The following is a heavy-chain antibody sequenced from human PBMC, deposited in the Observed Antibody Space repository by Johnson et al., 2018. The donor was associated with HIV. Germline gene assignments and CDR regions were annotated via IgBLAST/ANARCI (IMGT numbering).Heavy chain of an antibody. V-gene: IGHV3-9*01. Sequence: VQLVESGGGLVQPGGSLRLSCAASGFTFSSYAMSWVRQAPGKGLEWVSGISWNSGSIGYADSVKGRFTISRDNAKNSLYLQMNSLRAEDTALDYCGKDSGCELVRGAGFDIWGQGTMVTVSS. CDR3: GKDSGCELVRGAGFDI. CDR2: ISWNSGSI. CDR1: GFTFSSYA. J-gene: IGHJ3*02. D-gene: IGHD2-2*01.